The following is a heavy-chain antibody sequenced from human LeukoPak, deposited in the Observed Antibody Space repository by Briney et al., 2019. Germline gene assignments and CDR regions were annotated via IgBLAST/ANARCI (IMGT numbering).Heavy chain of an antibody. D-gene: IGHD2-15*01. Sequence: GGSLRLSCAASGFTFTSYAMSWVRQAPGKGLEWVSAISGSGGSTYYADSVKGRFTNSRDNSKNTLYLQMNSLRAEDTAVYYCAKGNLATPYYYYYMDVWGKGATVTVSS. CDR2: ISGSGGST. J-gene: IGHJ6*03. V-gene: IGHV3-23*01. CDR3: AKGNLATPYYYYYMDV. CDR1: GFTFTSYA.